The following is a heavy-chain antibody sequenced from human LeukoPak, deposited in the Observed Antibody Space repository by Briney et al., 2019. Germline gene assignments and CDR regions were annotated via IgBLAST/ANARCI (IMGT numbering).Heavy chain of an antibody. D-gene: IGHD3-10*01. CDR2: IDPSDSYT. J-gene: IGHJ6*02. Sequence: GESLKISCKGSGYSFTSYCISWVRQMPGKGLEWMGRIDPSDSYTNYSPSFQGHVTISADKSISTAYLQWSSLKASDTAMYYCATADYYGSGSLTLNMDVWGQGTTVTVSS. CDR1: GYSFTSYC. V-gene: IGHV5-10-1*01. CDR3: ATADYYGSGSLTLNMDV.